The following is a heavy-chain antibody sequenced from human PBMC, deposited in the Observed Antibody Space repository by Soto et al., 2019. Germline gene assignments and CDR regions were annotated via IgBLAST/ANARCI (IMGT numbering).Heavy chain of an antibody. Sequence: PGGSLRLSCAAAGFTFSSYAMSWVRQAPGKGLEWVSAISGSGGSTYYADSVKGRFTISRDNSKNTLYLQMNSLRAEDTAVYYCAKLPAADPLYFDYWGQGTLVTVSS. CDR3: AKLPAADPLYFDY. V-gene: IGHV3-23*01. CDR2: ISGSGGST. CDR1: GFTFSSYA. J-gene: IGHJ4*02.